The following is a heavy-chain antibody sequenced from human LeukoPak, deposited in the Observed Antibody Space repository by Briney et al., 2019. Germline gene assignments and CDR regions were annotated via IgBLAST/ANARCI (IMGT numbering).Heavy chain of an antibody. V-gene: IGHV4-59*01. CDR2: IYYSGST. D-gene: IGHD6-13*01. J-gene: IGHJ5*02. CDR3: AGGVLGLDP. CDR1: GGSISSYY. Sequence: SETLSLTCTVSGGSISSYYWSWIRQPPGKGLEWIGCIYYSGSTNYNPSLKSRVTISVDTSKNQFSLKLSSVTAADTAVYYCAGGVLGLDPWGQGTLVTISS.